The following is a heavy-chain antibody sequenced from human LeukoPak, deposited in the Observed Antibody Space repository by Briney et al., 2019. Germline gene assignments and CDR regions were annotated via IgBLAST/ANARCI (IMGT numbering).Heavy chain of an antibody. D-gene: IGHD1-20*01. CDR2: INHTGDT. J-gene: IGHJ5*02. CDR1: GGSFSGYY. CDR3: ARLSLITGTAGGWFDP. V-gene: IGHV4-34*01. Sequence: SETLSLTCAVYGGSFSGYYWSWIRQPPGKGLEWIGEINHTGDTNYNPSLKSRVTISLDTSKNQFSLRLSSVTAADTAVYYCARLSLITGTAGGWFDPWGQGTLVTVSS.